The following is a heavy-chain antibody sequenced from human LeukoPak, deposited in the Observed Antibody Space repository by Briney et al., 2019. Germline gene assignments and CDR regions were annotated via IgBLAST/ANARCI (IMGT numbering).Heavy chain of an antibody. Sequence: SETLSLTCTVSGGSISSYYWSWIRQPPGKGLEWIGYIYCSGSTNYNPSLKSRVTISVDTSKNQFSLKLSSVTAADTAVYYCARLYCSSTSCYNFDYWGQGTLVTVSS. CDR1: GGSISSYY. V-gene: IGHV4-59*01. J-gene: IGHJ4*02. CDR3: ARLYCSSTSCYNFDY. D-gene: IGHD2-2*02. CDR2: IYCSGST.